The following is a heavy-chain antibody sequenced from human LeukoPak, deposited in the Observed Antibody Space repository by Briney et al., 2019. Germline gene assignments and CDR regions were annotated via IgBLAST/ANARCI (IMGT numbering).Heavy chain of an antibody. CDR2: IYSGGST. D-gene: IGHD6-13*01. V-gene: IGHV3-66*01. CDR3: ARDPVYAAAGNFDY. Sequence: GGSLRLSCAASGFTVSSNYMSWVRQASGKGLEGVSVIYSGGSTYYADSVKGRFTISRDNSKNTLYLQMNSLRAEDTAVYYCARDPVYAAAGNFDYWGQGTLVTVSS. CDR1: GFTVSSNY. J-gene: IGHJ4*02.